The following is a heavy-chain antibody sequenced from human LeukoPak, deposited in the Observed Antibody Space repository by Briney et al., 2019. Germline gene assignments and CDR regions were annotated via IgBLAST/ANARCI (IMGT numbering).Heavy chain of an antibody. CDR2: VFSIGGA. Sequence: PSETLSLTCTVSGASISSHYWSWIRQPAGKGLEWIGRVFSIGGANHNYNPSLKGRVTMSLDTSKNQFSLKLSSVTAADTALYFCASIVGAGFCSGGYCHFLDRWGQGTLVIVSS. CDR1: GASISSHY. CDR3: ASIVGAGFCSGGYCHFLDR. V-gene: IGHV4-4*07. J-gene: IGHJ5*02. D-gene: IGHD2-15*01.